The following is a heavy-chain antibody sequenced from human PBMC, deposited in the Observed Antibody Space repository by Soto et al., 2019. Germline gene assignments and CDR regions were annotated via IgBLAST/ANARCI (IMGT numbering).Heavy chain of an antibody. Sequence: GGSLRLSCVGSGFRFSDYPLNWVRQAPGQGLEWVANINRRVTSTNYVDSVRGRFSTSRDSTRNSLYLNMDSLRVEDTATYYCVRGTPTPGLDIWGRGTTVTVSS. J-gene: IGHJ6*02. V-gene: IGHV3-7*03. D-gene: IGHD1-1*01. CDR1: GFRFSDYP. CDR3: VRGTPTPGLDI. CDR2: INRRVTST.